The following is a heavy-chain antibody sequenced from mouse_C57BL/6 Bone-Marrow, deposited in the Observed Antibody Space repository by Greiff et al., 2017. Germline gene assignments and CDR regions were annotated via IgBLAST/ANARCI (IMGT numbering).Heavy chain of an antibody. V-gene: IGHV1-64*01. Sequence: QVQLQQPGAELVMPGASVKLSCKASGYTFPSYWMHWVKQRPGQGLEWIGMIHPNSGSTNYNEKFKSKATLTVDKSSSTAYMQLSSLTSEDSAVYYCARRNYGNFYFDYWGQGTTLTVSS. J-gene: IGHJ2*01. CDR1: GYTFPSYW. D-gene: IGHD2-1*01. CDR2: IHPNSGST. CDR3: ARRNYGNFYFDY.